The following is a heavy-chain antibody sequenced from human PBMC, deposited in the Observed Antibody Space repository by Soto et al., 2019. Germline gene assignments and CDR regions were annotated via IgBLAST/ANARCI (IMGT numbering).Heavy chain of an antibody. D-gene: IGHD4-4*01. CDR3: ARDPIGYSNYVRGMDV. J-gene: IGHJ6*02. Sequence: GSLRLSCAASGFTFSSYAMHWVRQAPGKGLEWVAVISYDGSNKYYADSVKGRFTISRDNSKNTLYLQMNNLRAEDTAVYYCARDPIGYSNYVRGMDVWGQGTTVTVSS. V-gene: IGHV3-30-3*01. CDR2: ISYDGSNK. CDR1: GFTFSSYA.